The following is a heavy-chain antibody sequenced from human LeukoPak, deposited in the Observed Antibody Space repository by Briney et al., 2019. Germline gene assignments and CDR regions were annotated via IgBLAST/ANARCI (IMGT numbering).Heavy chain of an antibody. J-gene: IGHJ4*02. CDR3: ARDITMVRAPFDY. D-gene: IGHD3-10*01. V-gene: IGHV3-23*01. Sequence: SXVRQAPXXXLXXVSAISGSGGSTYYADSVKGRFTISRDNSKNTLYLQMNSLRAEDTAVYYCARDITMVRAPFDYWGQGTLVTVSS. CDR2: ISGSGGST.